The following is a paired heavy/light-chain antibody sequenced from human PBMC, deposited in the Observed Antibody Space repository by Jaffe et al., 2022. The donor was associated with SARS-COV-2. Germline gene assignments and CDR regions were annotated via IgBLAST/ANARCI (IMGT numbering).Heavy chain of an antibody. V-gene: IGHV1-69*02. CDR3: ATSGPISRGASLYYGMDV. J-gene: IGHJ6*02. D-gene: IGHD3-3*01. CDR2: IIPILGIA. Sequence: QVQLVQSGAEVKKPGSSVKVSCKASGGTFSSYTISWVRQAPGQGLEWMGRIIPILGIANYAQKFQGRVTITADKSTSTAYMELSSLRSEDTAVYYCATSGPISRGASLYYGMDVWGQGTTVTVSS. CDR1: GGTFSSYT.
Light chain of an antibody. J-gene: IGLJ3*02. CDR2: KDS. CDR3: QSADSSGTFWV. CDR1: ALPKQY. Sequence: SYELTQPPSVSVSPGQTARITCSGDALPKQYAYWYQQKPGQAPVLVIYKDSERPSGIPERFSGSSSGTTVTLTISGVQAEDEADYYCQSADSSGTFWVFGGGTKLTVL. V-gene: IGLV3-25*03.